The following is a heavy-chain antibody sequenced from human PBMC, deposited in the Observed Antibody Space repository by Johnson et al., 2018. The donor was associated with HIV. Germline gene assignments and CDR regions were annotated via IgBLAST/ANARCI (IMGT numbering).Heavy chain of an antibody. CDR3: AKDLSGYSYGYGAFDI. V-gene: IGHV3-30*02. D-gene: IGHD5-18*01. Sequence: QVQLVESGGGVVQPGGSLRLSCVASGFTFSSYGMHWVRQAPGKGLEWVAFIRYDGSNKYHADSVKGRFTISRDNSKNTLYLQMNSLRAEDTAVYYCAKDLSGYSYGYGAFDIWGQGTMVTVSS. CDR2: IRYDGSNK. CDR1: GFTFSSYG. J-gene: IGHJ3*02.